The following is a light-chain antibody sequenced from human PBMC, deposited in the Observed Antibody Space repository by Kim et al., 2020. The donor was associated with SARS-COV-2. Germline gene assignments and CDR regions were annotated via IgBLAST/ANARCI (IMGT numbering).Light chain of an antibody. V-gene: IGLV3-21*04. CDR2: YDR. CDR3: QVWDSSSDHRV. Sequence: SYELTQPTSVSVAPGKTARITCGGNNIGSKSEHWYQQKPGQAPVLVIHYDRDRPSGIPERFSGSNSGNTATLTISRVEAGDEADYYCQVWDSSSDHRVFGGGTKLTVL. CDR1: NIGSKS. J-gene: IGLJ3*02.